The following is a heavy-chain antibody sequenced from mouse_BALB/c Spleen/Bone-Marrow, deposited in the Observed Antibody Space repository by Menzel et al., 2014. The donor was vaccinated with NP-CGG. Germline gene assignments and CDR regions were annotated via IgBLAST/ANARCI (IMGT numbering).Heavy chain of an antibody. CDR3: TREGDSPFAY. J-gene: IGHJ3*01. CDR1: GYTFXSYY. D-gene: IGHD2-13*01. V-gene: IGHV1S81*02. CDR2: INPSNGGT. Sequence: VKLQESGAELVKPGASVKLSCKASGYTFXSYYMYWVKQRPGQGLEWIGEINPSNGGTNFNEKFKSKATLTVDKSSSTAYMQLSSLSSEDSAVYYCTREGDSPFAYWGQGTLVTVS.